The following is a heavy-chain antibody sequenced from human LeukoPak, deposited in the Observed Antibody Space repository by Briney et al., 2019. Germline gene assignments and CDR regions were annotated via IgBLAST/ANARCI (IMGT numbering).Heavy chain of an antibody. V-gene: IGHV1-24*01. D-gene: IGHD3-22*01. J-gene: IGHJ4*02. CDR1: GYSLRELS. CDR3: ATGVITMISDY. Sequence: GASVKVSCKVSGYSLRELSIHWVRQAPGKGLEWMGGFDPEDGETIYAQKFQGRVTMTEDTSTDTAYMELSSLRSEDTAVYYCATGVITMISDYWGQGTLVTVSS. CDR2: FDPEDGET.